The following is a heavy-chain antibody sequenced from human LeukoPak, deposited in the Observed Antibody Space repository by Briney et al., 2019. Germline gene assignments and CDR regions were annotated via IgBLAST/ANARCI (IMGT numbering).Heavy chain of an antibody. CDR3: AKDLGWELPAEAY. V-gene: IGHV3-23*01. CDR1: GFTFEKYV. D-gene: IGHD1-26*01. Sequence: GGALRLSCVASGFTFEKYVMNWVRQAPGKGLEWLATIYGSGVSISYADSVKGRFTISRDNSNNTLYLQMNSLRVEDTAMYFCAKDLGWELPAEAYWGQGILVTVSS. CDR2: IYGSGVSI. J-gene: IGHJ4*02.